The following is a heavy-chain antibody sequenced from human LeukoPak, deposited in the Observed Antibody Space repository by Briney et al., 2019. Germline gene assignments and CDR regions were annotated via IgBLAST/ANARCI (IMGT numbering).Heavy chain of an antibody. CDR3: AGDTTMVVTTPYYFEF. V-gene: IGHV4-34*01. D-gene: IGHD4/OR15-4a*01. J-gene: IGHJ4*02. CDR2: IKDRGGT. CDR1: GGSFSGNN. Sequence: SETLSLTCAVHGGSFSGNNWNWVRQCPGKGLEWIWEIKDRGGTDKNPTLDSRVSISVDRSKKKFSLQLSSVAVAATAVYYCAGDTTMVVTTPYYFEFWGQGTRVLVSS.